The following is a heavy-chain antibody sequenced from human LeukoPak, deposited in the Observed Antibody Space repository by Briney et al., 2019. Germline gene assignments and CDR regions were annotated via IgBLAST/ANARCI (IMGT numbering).Heavy chain of an antibody. V-gene: IGHV3-21*01. Sequence: PGGSLRLSCAASGFTFSSSWMSWVRQAPGKGLEWVSSISSSSSYIYYADSVKGRFTISRDNAKNSLYLQMNSLRAEDTAVYYCAREAATVTTFYFDYWGQGTLVTVSS. CDR2: ISSSSSYI. CDR1: GFTFSSSW. CDR3: AREAATVTTFYFDY. D-gene: IGHD4-17*01. J-gene: IGHJ4*02.